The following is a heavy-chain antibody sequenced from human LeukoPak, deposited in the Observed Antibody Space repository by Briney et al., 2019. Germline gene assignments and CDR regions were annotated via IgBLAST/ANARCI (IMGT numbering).Heavy chain of an antibody. V-gene: IGHV3-21*01. CDR2: ISSSSSYI. CDR1: GFTFSSYS. D-gene: IGHD6-13*01. Sequence: AGGSLRLSCAASGFTFSSYSMNWVRQAPGKGLEWVSSISSSSSYIYYADSVKGRFTISRDNAKNSLYLQMNSLRAEDTAVYYCARVPSSSWAFDYWGQGTLVTVSS. J-gene: IGHJ4*02. CDR3: ARVPSSSWAFDY.